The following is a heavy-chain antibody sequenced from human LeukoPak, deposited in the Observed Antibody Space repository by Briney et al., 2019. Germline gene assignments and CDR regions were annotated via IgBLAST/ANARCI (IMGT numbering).Heavy chain of an antibody. CDR3: AKWGPTELSYCFDY. J-gene: IGHJ4*02. D-gene: IGHD1-26*01. CDR1: GLTFRSYA. CDR2: ISGSGGST. V-gene: IGHV3-23*01. Sequence: GGPLTLPCAASGLTFRSYAMIWVRQARGKGREWVSAISGSGGSTYYADSVKGRFTISRDNSKNTLYLQMNSLRAEDTAVYYCAKWGPTELSYCFDYWGQGTLVTVSS.